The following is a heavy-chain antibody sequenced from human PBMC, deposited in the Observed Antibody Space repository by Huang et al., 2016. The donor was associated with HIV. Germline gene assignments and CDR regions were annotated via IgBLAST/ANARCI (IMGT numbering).Heavy chain of an antibody. J-gene: IGHJ4*02. D-gene: IGHD3-10*01. CDR1: GFTFNNYA. V-gene: IGHV3-23*01. Sequence: EVQLLESGGGLVQPGGSLRLSCAASGFTFNNYAMNWVRQAPGKGLEWVSTSSGNCGSTYYADSVKGLFTISRDNSKNTLYLHMNSLRVEDTAVYYCAKGIKSSGSYYFDYWGQGTLVTVSS. CDR2: SSGNCGST. CDR3: AKGIKSSGSYYFDY.